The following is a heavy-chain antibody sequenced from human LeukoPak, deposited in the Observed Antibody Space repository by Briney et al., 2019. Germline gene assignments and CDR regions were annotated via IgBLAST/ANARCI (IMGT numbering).Heavy chain of an antibody. D-gene: IGHD1-26*01. V-gene: IGHV1-18*01. CDR3: AKDRAEWEPGPIDY. J-gene: IGHJ4*02. CDR1: GYTFTSYG. CDR2: ISAYNGNT. Sequence: ASVKVSCKASGYTFTSYGISWVRQAPGQGLEWMGWISAYNGNTNYAQKLQGRVTMTTDTSTSTAYMELRSLRSDDTAVYYCAKDRAEWEPGPIDYWGQGTLVTVSS.